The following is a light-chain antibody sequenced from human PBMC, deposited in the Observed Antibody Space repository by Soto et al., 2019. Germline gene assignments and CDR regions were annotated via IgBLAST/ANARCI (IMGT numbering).Light chain of an antibody. CDR3: SSYTSSSTRV. CDR1: SADVGRYNY. J-gene: IGLJ1*01. V-gene: IGLV2-14*01. CDR2: DVN. Sequence: QSVLTLPASVSGSPGPSIISSCIGTSADVGRYNYVSWYQQHPGQAPRLMIYDVNNRPSGVSNRFSGSKSDNTASLTISGLQAEDEADYYCSSYTSSSTRVFGTGTKVTVL.